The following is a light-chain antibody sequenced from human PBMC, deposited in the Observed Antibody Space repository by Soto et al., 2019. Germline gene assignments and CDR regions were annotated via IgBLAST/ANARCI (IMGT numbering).Light chain of an antibody. J-gene: IGKJ5*01. CDR2: FGS. CDR1: QILLYNNTYNY. CDR3: MQALQSLT. V-gene: IGKV2-28*01. Sequence: EIVMTQSPLTLPVTPGEPASISCMSIQILLYNNTYNYLDWYVQKPGQSPQPLIYFGSNRAPGVPDRFSGSGSGTDFTLKINRVEAEDVGTYYCMQALQSLTFGQGTRLEIK.